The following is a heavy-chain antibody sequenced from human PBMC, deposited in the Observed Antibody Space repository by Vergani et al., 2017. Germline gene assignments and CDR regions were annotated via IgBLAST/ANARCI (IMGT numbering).Heavy chain of an antibody. D-gene: IGHD6-6*01. CDR1: GGSFSGYY. CDR2: INHSGST. J-gene: IGHJ5*02. CDR3: ARGSRTIAARRGWFDH. V-gene: IGHV4-34*01. Sequence: QVQLQQWGAGLLKPSETLSLTCAVYGGSFSGYYWSWIRQPPGKGLEWVGEINHSGSTNYNPSLKSRVTISVDTSKNQFSLKLSSVTAAATAVYYCARGSRTIAARRGWFDHWGQGTLVTVSS.